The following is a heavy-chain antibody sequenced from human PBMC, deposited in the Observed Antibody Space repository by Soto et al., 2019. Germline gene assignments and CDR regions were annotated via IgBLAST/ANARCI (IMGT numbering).Heavy chain of an antibody. J-gene: IGHJ4*02. Sequence: ASETLSLTCTVSGGSISSGDYYWSWIRQPPGKGLEWIGYIYYSGSTYYNPSLKSRVTISVDTSKNQFSLKLSSVTAADTAVYYCARDRGAAAGYYFDYWGQGALVTVSS. V-gene: IGHV4-30-4*01. CDR3: ARDRGAAAGYYFDY. D-gene: IGHD6-13*01. CDR1: GGSISSGDYY. CDR2: IYYSGST.